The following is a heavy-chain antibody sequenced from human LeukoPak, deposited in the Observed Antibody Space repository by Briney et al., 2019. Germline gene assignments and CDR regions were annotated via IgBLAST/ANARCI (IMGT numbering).Heavy chain of an antibody. CDR3: ARTRDDYTHADY. Sequence: ATVTVSCKASGYTFTSYNMHWVRQAPGQGHEWMGIINPSGGSTSYAQKFQGRVTMTRDTSTSAVYMELSSLRSEDTAEYYCARTRDDYTHADYWGQGTLVTVSS. CDR2: INPSGGST. J-gene: IGHJ4*02. CDR1: GYTFTSYN. D-gene: IGHD5-24*01. V-gene: IGHV1-46*01.